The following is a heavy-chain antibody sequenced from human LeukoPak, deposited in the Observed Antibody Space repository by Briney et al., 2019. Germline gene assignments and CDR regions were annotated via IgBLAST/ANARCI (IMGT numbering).Heavy chain of an antibody. V-gene: IGHV4-39*07. J-gene: IGHJ4*02. Sequence: PSETLSLTCTVSGGSISSSSYYWGWIRQPPGKGLEWIGSIYYSGSTYYNPSLKSRVTISVDTSKNQFSLKLSSVTAADTAVYYCARDGEDWNDVLVYWGQGTLVTVSS. CDR2: IYYSGST. CDR1: GGSISSSSYY. D-gene: IGHD1-1*01. CDR3: ARDGEDWNDVLVY.